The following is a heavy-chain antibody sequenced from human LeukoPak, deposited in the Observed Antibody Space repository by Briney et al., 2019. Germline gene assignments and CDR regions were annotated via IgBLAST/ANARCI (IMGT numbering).Heavy chain of an antibody. Sequence: PGGSLRLSCAASGFTFSNYAMSWVRQAPGKGLEWVSAFSGSGGSTYYADSVKGRFTISRDNSKNTLYLQMNSLRAGDTAVYYCARDAVVAVTGWFDPWGQGTLVTVSS. CDR3: ARDAVVAVTGWFDP. J-gene: IGHJ5*02. D-gene: IGHD2-15*01. CDR2: FSGSGGST. V-gene: IGHV3-23*01. CDR1: GFTFSNYA.